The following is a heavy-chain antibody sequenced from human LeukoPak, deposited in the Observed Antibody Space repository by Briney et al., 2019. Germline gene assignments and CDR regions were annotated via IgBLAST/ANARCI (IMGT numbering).Heavy chain of an antibody. J-gene: IGHJ4*02. D-gene: IGHD2-21*01. V-gene: IGHV3-23*01. Sequence: GGSLRLSCAASGFTLSSYAMSWVRQAPGKGLEWVSAISDSGNTYHADSVKGRFTISRDSSKNTLSLQMNRLRPEDAAVYYCAKTPVTTCRGAYCYPFDYWGQGTLVTVSS. CDR2: ISDSGNT. CDR3: AKTPVTTCRGAYCYPFDY. CDR1: GFTLSSYA.